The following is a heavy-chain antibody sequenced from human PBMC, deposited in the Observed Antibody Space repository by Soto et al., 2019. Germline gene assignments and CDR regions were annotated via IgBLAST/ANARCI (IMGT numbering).Heavy chain of an antibody. J-gene: IGHJ5*02. Sequence: EPLSLTCAVYGGSFSGYYWSWIRQPPGKGLEWIGEINHSGSTNYNPSLKSRVTISVDTSKNQFSLKLSSVTAADTAVYYCARAARRLRFYWFDPWGQGTLVTVAS. CDR1: GGSFSGYY. V-gene: IGHV4-34*01. CDR3: ARAARRLRFYWFDP. CDR2: INHSGST. D-gene: IGHD3-3*01.